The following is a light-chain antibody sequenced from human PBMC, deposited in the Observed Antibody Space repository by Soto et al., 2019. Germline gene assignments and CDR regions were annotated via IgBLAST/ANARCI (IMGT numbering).Light chain of an antibody. V-gene: IGKV3-15*01. CDR3: QQYNNWPPT. CDR2: GAS. J-gene: IGKJ1*01. Sequence: EIVMTQSPATLSVSPGERATLSCRASQSVSSNLAWYQQKPGQAPRLLIYGASTRATGIPARFSGSGSGNEFTLTISILQSEDFAVYYCQQYNNWPPTFGQGTKVEIK. CDR1: QSVSSN.